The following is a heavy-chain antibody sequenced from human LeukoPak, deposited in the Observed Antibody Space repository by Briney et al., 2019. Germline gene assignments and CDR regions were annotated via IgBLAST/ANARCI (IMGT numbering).Heavy chain of an antibody. D-gene: IGHD5-18*01. CDR2: ISSSSSYI. CDR1: GFTFSSYS. J-gene: IGHJ4*02. Sequence: GGSLRLSCAASGFTFSSYSMNWVRQAPGKGLEWVSSISSSSSYIYYADSVKGRFTISRDNAKNSLYLQMNSLRTEDTALYYCAKDIDTAMVTRFDYWGQGTLVTVSS. CDR3: AKDIDTAMVTRFDY. V-gene: IGHV3-21*04.